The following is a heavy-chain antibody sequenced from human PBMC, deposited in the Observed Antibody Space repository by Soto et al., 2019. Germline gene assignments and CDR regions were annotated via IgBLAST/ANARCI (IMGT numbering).Heavy chain of an antibody. J-gene: IGHJ4*02. CDR2: INVGNGNT. V-gene: IGHV1-3*01. CDR3: ARDLSAHSTGWYYFDY. Sequence: QVLLVQSGAEVKKPGASVKVSCKASGYTFTSYAIHWVRQAPGQRLEWMGWINVGNGNTRYSQKFQGRVTITRDRAESTAQMELSSLRSEDTAIYYCARDLSAHSTGWYYFDYWGQGTLVTVSS. CDR1: GYTFTSYA. D-gene: IGHD6-19*01.